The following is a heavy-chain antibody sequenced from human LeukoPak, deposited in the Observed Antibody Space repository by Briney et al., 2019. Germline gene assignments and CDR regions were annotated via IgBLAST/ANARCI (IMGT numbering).Heavy chain of an antibody. D-gene: IGHD5-12*01. CDR2: IYHSGST. J-gene: IGHJ3*02. Sequence: SETLSLTCAVSGASISSGGYSWSWIRQPPGKGLEWIGYIYHSGSTNYNPSLKSRVTISVDTSKNQFSLKLSSVTAADTAVYYCARDRRFGGYNAFDIWGQGTMVTVSS. V-gene: IGHV4-30-2*01. CDR3: ARDRRFGGYNAFDI. CDR1: GASISSGGYS.